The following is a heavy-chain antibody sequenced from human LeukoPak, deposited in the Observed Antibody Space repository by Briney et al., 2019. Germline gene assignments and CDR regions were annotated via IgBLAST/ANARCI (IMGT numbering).Heavy chain of an antibody. CDR1: GFTFSSCS. D-gene: IGHD3-10*01. CDR2: ISSSSSYI. Sequence: GGSLRLSCAASGFTFSSCSMNWVRQAPGKGLEWVSSISSSSSYIYYADSVKGRFTISRDNAKNSLYLQMNSLRAEDTAVYYCARRRYGSGSYYYYGMDVWGKGTTVTVSS. CDR3: ARRRYGSGSYYYYGMDV. J-gene: IGHJ6*04. V-gene: IGHV3-21*01.